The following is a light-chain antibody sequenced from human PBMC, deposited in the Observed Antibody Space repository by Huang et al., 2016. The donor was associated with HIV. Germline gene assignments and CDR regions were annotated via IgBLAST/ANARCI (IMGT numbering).Light chain of an antibody. V-gene: IGKV3-15*01. CDR3: QQYRDWPPYT. CDR2: SAS. Sequence: EIVLTQSPATLSVSPGERATLSCRASQSVGSDLAWYQHRPGQAPMLLIYSASTRATGIPARFSGSGYGTDFILTVSSLQSEDFALYYCQQYRDWPPYTFGQGTKLEIK. J-gene: IGKJ2*01. CDR1: QSVGSD.